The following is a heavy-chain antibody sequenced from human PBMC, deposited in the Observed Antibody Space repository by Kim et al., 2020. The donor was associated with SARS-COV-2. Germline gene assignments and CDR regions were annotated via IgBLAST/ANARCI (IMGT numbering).Heavy chain of an antibody. Sequence: SETLSLPCAVYGGSFSGYYWSWIRQPPGKGLEWIGEINHSGSTNYNPSLKSRVTISVDTSKNQFSLKLSSVTVADTAVYYCARGIRGTPSWGRGTLVTVSS. J-gene: IGHJ2*01. V-gene: IGHV4-34*01. CDR1: GGSFSGYY. CDR3: ARGIRGTPS. D-gene: IGHD3-16*01. CDR2: INHSGST.